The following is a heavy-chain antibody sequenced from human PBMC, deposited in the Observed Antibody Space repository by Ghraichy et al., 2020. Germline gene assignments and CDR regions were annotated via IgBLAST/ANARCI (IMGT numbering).Heavy chain of an antibody. V-gene: IGHV3-48*02. J-gene: IGHJ4*02. CDR1: GFTFSSYF. Sequence: ESPNISCAASGFTFSSYFMNWVRQAPGKGLEWVSYISSGSSIIDYADSVKGRFTISRDNAKKLLFLQMNSLRDEDTAVYYCARDSGSSSWYYFDSWGQGTLVTVSS. D-gene: IGHD6-13*01. CDR3: ARDSGSSSWYYFDS. CDR2: ISSGSSII.